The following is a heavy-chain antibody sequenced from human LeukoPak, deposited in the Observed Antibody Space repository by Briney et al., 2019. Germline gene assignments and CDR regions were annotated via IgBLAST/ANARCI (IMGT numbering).Heavy chain of an antibody. CDR1: GFTISSYA. CDR3: ARAAAAGIGFFDI. J-gene: IGHJ3*02. Sequence: PGGSLRLSCAASGFTISSYAMSWVRQAPGPGLEWVSAISGSGGSTYYADSVKGRFTISRDNAKNSLYLQMNSLRAEDTAVYYCARAAAAGIGFFDIWGQGTMVTVSS. D-gene: IGHD6-13*01. CDR2: ISGSGGST. V-gene: IGHV3-23*01.